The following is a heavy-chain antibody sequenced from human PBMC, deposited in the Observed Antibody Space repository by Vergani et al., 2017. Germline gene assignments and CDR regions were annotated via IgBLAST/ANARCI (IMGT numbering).Heavy chain of an antibody. J-gene: IGHJ5*02. CDR2: IHSSGST. CDR1: GASISDRTPY. Sequence: QVQLQESGPGLVKPSQTLSLTCTVSGASISDRTPYWSWIRQSAGKGLEWLGRIHSSGSTNYNPSLKSRVTISVDTSKNQFSLKLSSVTAADTAVYYCAREGAGYCSSTSCYWFDPWGQGTLVTVSS. D-gene: IGHD2-2*01. V-gene: IGHV4-61*02. CDR3: AREGAGYCSSTSCYWFDP.